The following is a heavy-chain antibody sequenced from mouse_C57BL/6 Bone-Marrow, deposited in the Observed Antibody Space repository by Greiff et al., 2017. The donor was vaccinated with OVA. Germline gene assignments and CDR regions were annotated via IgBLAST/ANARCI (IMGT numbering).Heavy chain of an antibody. CDR2: SRNKANDYTT. Sequence: EVNVVESGGGLVQSGRSLRLSCATSGFTFSDFYMEWVRQAPGKGLEWIAASRNKANDYTTEYSASVKGRFIVSRDTSQSILYLQMNALRAEDTAIYDCARDDYYWYFDVWGTGTTVTVSS. J-gene: IGHJ1*03. CDR3: ARDDYYWYFDV. V-gene: IGHV7-1*01. CDR1: GFTFSDFY.